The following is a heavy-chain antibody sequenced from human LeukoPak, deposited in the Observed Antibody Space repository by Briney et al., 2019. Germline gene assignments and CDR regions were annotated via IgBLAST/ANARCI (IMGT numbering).Heavy chain of an antibody. CDR3: AKYAGYSSGWYGDY. D-gene: IGHD6-19*01. J-gene: IGHJ4*02. V-gene: IGHV3-23*01. CDR2: ISGSGGST. CDR1: GFTFSSYA. Sequence: GGSLRLSCAASGFTFSSYAMSWVRQAPGKGLEWVSSISGSGGSTYYADSVKGRFTISRDNSKNTLYLQMNSLRAEDTAVYYCAKYAGYSSGWYGDYWGQGTLVTVSS.